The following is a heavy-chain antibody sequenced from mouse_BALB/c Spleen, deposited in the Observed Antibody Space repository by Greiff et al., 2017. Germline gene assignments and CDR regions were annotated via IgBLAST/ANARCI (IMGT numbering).Heavy chain of an antibody. V-gene: IGHV1-18*01. Sequence: VQLKQSGPELVKPGASVKIPCKASGYTFTDYNMDWVKQSHGKSLEWIGDINPNNGGTIYNQKFKGKATLTVDKSSSTAYMELRSLTSEDTAVYYCARREGNYEDAMDYWGQGTSVTVSS. CDR2: INPNNGGT. J-gene: IGHJ4*01. D-gene: IGHD2-1*01. CDR3: ARREGNYEDAMDY. CDR1: GYTFTDYN.